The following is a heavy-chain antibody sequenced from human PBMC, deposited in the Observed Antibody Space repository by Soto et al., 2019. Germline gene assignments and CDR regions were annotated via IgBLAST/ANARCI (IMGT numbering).Heavy chain of an antibody. CDR1: GFTFCSYG. J-gene: IGHJ4*02. CDR3: TLGSGSYYGPFDY. D-gene: IGHD3-10*01. V-gene: IGHV3-30*03. Sequence: GGSLRLSCAASGFTFCSYGMHWVRQAPGKGLEWVAVISYDGSNKYYADSVKGRFTISRDNSKNTLYLQMNSLRAEDTAVYYCTLGSGSYYGPFDYWGQGTLLTVSS. CDR2: ISYDGSNK.